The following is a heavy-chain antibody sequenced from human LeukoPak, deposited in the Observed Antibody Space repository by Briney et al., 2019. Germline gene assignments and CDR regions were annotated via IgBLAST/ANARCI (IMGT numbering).Heavy chain of an antibody. CDR1: GGSLSGHY. CDR3: ASGEGERYYANSIDY. CDR2: FYYSGST. J-gene: IGHJ4*01. V-gene: IGHV4-59*11. Sequence: SETLSLICSVSGGSLSGHYWSWFRQPPGKGLEWIGYFYYSGSTNYHPSLKSRVTISVDTSKNQFSLKVNSVTSADTAVYYCASGEGERYYANSIDYWGHGNFVTVSS. D-gene: IGHD1-26*01.